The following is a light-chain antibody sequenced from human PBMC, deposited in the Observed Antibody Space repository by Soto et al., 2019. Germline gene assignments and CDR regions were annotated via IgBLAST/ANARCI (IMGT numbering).Light chain of an antibody. Sequence: EVAMTQSPATLSVSPGERATLSCRASRSVASNYLAWYQQKPGQAPRLLMYGISSRATGVPDRFSGSGSGTDFTLTISRLEPEDFAVYYCQQYTDWPLTFGQGTKVDIK. CDR1: RSVASNY. J-gene: IGKJ1*01. V-gene: IGKV3-20*01. CDR2: GIS. CDR3: QQYTDWPLT.